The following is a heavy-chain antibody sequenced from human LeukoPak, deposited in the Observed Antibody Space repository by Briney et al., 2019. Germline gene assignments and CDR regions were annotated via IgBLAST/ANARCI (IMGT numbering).Heavy chain of an antibody. J-gene: IGHJ5*02. CDR1: GASINSTKW. V-gene: IGHV4-4*02. CDR2: IYYSGST. Sequence: SETLSLTCAVSGASINSTKWWTWVRQPPGKGLEWIGYIYYSGSTNYNPSLRSRVTISVDTSKNQFSLKLSSVTAADTAVYYCARGFWFDPWGQGTLVTVSS. CDR3: ARGFWFDP.